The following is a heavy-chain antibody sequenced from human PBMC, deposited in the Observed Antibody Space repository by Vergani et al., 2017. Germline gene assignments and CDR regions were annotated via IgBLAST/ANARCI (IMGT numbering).Heavy chain of an antibody. J-gene: IGHJ6*02. V-gene: IGHV3-30*02. Sequence: QVQILQSGGGVVQPGGSLRLSCTLSGFTLNTYGIHWVRQALGKGLEWVSFIRYDGSSEYYGDSVKCRFTISRDKSQNTVNLQMNSRRTEDTAVYFCANSVIAGNVGVAYFGMDVWGRGTTFTVSS. CDR2: IRYDGSSE. CDR3: ANSVIAGNVGVAYFGMDV. D-gene: IGHD2/OR15-2a*01. CDR1: GFTLNTYG.